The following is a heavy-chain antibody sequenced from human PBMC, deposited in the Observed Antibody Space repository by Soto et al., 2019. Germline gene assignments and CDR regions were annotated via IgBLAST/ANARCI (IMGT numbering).Heavy chain of an antibody. CDR3: AKDKDWSGVYGMDV. CDR1: GFTFRSYA. CDR2: INGGSTT. J-gene: IGHJ6*02. D-gene: IGHD3-3*01. V-gene: IGHV3-23*01. Sequence: GVSLRVSCAASGFTFRSYAMSWVRQAPGKGLEWVTAINGGSTTYYADSVKGRFTISRDNSKNTLYLQMNSLRAEDTAVYYCAKDKDWSGVYGMDVWGQGTTVTVSS.